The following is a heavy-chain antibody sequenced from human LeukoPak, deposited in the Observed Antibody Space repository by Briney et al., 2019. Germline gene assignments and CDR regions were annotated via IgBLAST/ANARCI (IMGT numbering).Heavy chain of an antibody. V-gene: IGHV3-21*01. CDR3: ARDGDTVLARGYYYYMDV. CDR1: GFTVSSNY. CDR2: ITSSSSYI. Sequence: GGSLRLSCAASGFTVSSNYMSWVRQAPGKGLEWVSSITSSSSYIYYADSVKGRFTISRDNARNSLYLQMNSLRAEDTALYYCARDGDTVLARGYYYYMDVWGKRTTVTVSS. J-gene: IGHJ6*03. D-gene: IGHD4-17*01.